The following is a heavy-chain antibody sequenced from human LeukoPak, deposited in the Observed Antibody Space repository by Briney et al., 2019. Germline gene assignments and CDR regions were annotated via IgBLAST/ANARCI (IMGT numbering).Heavy chain of an antibody. D-gene: IGHD3-3*01. V-gene: IGHV4-4*07. Sequence: PSETLSLTCTVSGGSISNYYWSWIRQPAGKGLEWIGRIDNSGTTNYKPPLKSRVTISVDASKNQFSLKLSSVTAADTAVYYCARDVDWRGMNYYMDVWGKGTTVTVSS. CDR2: IDNSGTT. CDR1: GGSISNYY. CDR3: ARDVDWRGMNYYMDV. J-gene: IGHJ6*03.